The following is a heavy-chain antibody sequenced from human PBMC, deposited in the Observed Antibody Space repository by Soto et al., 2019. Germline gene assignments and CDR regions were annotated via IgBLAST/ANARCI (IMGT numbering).Heavy chain of an antibody. J-gene: IGHJ1*01. V-gene: IGHV3-30*03. CDR2: IAYDASKK. Sequence: QVQLVESGGGVVQPGRSLRLSCEASGFSFSYYAMHWVRQAPGKGLEWVAVIAYDASKKYYADSVKGRFTISRDNSKNALYLQMNRQRDEDTAVYYCASPYCSGGSCYLTEYFQHWGQGTLVTVSS. CDR1: GFSFSYYA. D-gene: IGHD2-15*01. CDR3: ASPYCSGGSCYLTEYFQH.